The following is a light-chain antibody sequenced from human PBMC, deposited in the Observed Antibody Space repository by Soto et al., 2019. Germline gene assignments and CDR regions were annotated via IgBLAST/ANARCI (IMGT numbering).Light chain of an antibody. Sequence: IVLPQSPSPLSLSPGERSTLSCMASQSVSSNYLAWYQQKPGQAPRLLIYGASTRATGIPDRFSGSGSGTDFTLTISRLEPEDFAVYYCQQYGSSPGTFGQGTKVDIK. CDR3: QQYGSSPGT. CDR2: GAS. V-gene: IGKV3-20*01. CDR1: QSVSSNY. J-gene: IGKJ1*01.